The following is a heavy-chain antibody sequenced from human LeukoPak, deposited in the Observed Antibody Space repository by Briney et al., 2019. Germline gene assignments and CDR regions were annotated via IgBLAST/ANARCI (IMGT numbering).Heavy chain of an antibody. CDR2: ISYDGSNK. J-gene: IGHJ1*01. V-gene: IGHV3-30*03. CDR1: GFTFSSYG. CDR3: ARAYKDRSLAGKKEFFQH. Sequence: PGRSLRLSCAASGFTFSSYGMHWVRQAPGKGLEWVAVISYDGSNKYYADSVKGRFTISRDNSKNTLYLQMNSLRAEDTAVYYCARAYKDRSLAGKKEFFQHWGQGTLVTVSS. D-gene: IGHD6-19*01.